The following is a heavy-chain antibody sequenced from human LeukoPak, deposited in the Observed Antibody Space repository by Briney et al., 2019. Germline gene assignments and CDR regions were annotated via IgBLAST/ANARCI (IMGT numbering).Heavy chain of an antibody. J-gene: IGHJ4*02. Sequence: PSETLSLTCTVSGGSISSGGYYWSWIRQPAGKGLEWIGRIYTSGSTNYNPSLKSRVTISVDTSKNQFSLKLSSVTAADTAVYYCARRVDFWSGYSEWGQGTLVTVSS. CDR2: IYTSGST. D-gene: IGHD3-3*01. V-gene: IGHV4-61*02. CDR3: ARRVDFWSGYSE. CDR1: GGSISSGGYY.